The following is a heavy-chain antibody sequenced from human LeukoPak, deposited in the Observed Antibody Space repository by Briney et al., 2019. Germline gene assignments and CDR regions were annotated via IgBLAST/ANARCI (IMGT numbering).Heavy chain of an antibody. CDR3: QRITIFGVIIDFDY. CDR2: INPSGGST. Sequence: GASVKVSCKASGYTFTSYYMHWVRQAPGQGLEWMGIINPSGGSTSYAQKFQGRVTMTTDTSTSTAYMEVRSLRSDDTAVYYCQRITIFGVIIDFDYWGQGTLVTVSS. V-gene: IGHV1-46*01. D-gene: IGHD3-3*01. J-gene: IGHJ4*02. CDR1: GYTFTSYY.